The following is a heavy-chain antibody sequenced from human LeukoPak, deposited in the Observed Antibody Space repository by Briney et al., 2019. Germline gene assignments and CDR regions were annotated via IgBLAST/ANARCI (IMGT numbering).Heavy chain of an antibody. V-gene: IGHV3-7*01. Sequence: GGSLRLSCAASGSTFSSYWMSWVRQAPGKGLEWVANIKQDGSEKYYVDSVKGRFTISRDNAKNSLYLQMNSLRAEDTAVYYCARVAGSGSYYNQNQYYFDYWGQGTLVTVSS. CDR1: GSTFSSYW. CDR2: IKQDGSEK. D-gene: IGHD3-10*01. J-gene: IGHJ4*02. CDR3: ARVAGSGSYYNQNQYYFDY.